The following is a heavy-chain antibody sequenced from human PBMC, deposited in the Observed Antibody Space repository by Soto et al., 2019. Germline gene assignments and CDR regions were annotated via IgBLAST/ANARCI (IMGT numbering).Heavy chain of an antibody. Sequence: EVQLLESGGGLVQPGGYLGVPCAPSELPFTGCALGWVPKVQGKGLGWVLRISFSGDITYYADSEKGRFTISRDNSKNTLYMEMNSLRVEDTAVYHCAKGGFWVHYGMDAWGQGTTVTVSS. D-gene: IGHD3-16*01. CDR1: ELPFTGCA. V-gene: IGHV3-23*01. J-gene: IGHJ6*02. CDR2: ISFSGDIT. CDR3: AKGGFWVHYGMDA.